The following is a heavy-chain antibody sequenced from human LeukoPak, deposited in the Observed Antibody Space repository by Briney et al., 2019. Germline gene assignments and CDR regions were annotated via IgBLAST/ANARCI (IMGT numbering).Heavy chain of an antibody. J-gene: IGHJ5*02. Sequence: GGPLRLSCAASGFTFSSYGMHWVRQAPGKGLEWVAVISYDGSNKYYADSVKGRFTISRDNSKNTLYLQMNSLRAEDTAVYYCARDTKSGSYSSWFDPWGQGTLVTVSS. D-gene: IGHD1-26*01. CDR3: ARDTKSGSYSSWFDP. CDR2: ISYDGSNK. CDR1: GFTFSSYG. V-gene: IGHV3-30*03.